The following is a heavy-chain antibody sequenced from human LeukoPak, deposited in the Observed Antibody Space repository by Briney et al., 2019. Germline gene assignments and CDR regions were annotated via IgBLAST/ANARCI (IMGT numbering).Heavy chain of an antibody. Sequence: GGSLRLSCAASGFTFSSYAMSWVRQAPGKGLEWVSAISGSGGSTYYADSVKGRFTISRDNSKNTLYLQMNSLRAEDTAVYYCARAGGYYDSSGCLDAFDIWGQGTMVTVSS. CDR3: ARAGGYYDSSGCLDAFDI. J-gene: IGHJ3*02. D-gene: IGHD3-22*01. CDR1: GFTFSSYA. V-gene: IGHV3-23*01. CDR2: ISGSGGST.